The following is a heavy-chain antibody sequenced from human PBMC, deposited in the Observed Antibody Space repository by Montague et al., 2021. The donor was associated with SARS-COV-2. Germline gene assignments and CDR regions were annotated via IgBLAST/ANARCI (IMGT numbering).Heavy chain of an antibody. CDR3: SKEEAAMGSPLFDS. CDR2: NTGGCWDS. D-gene: IGHD6-13*01. Sequence: SLRLSCAASGLRVKRYARGDLKRTRRKCSHGITGNTGGCWDSHYADSVEGRFTISRDNSRDTLYLQMTSRRAEDTAVYYCSKEEAAMGSPLFDSWGQGTLVIVSS. CDR1: GLRVKRYA. V-gene: IGHV3-23*01. J-gene: IGHJ4*02.